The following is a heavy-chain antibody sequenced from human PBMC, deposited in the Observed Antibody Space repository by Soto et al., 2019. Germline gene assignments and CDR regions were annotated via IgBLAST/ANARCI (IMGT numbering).Heavy chain of an antibody. D-gene: IGHD3-9*01. V-gene: IGHV2-5*02. CDR1: GFSLSTSGVG. J-gene: IGHJ4*02. Sequence: QITLKESGPTLVKPTQTLTLTCTFSGFSLSTSGVGVGWIRQPPGKALEWLALIYWDDDKRYSPSLKSRLTITQDTSKNQVVLTTTNMDPVDTATYYCAHSIRYFDWLHRYFDYWGQGTLVTVSS. CDR3: AHSIRYFDWLHRYFDY. CDR2: IYWDDDK.